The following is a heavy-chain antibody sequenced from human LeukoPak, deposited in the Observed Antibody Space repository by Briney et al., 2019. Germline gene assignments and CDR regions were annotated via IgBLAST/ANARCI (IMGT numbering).Heavy chain of an antibody. Sequence: ASVKVSCKASGYTFTSYDINWVRQATGQGLEWMGWMNPNSGNTGYAQKFQGRVSMTSNTSISTAYMELSSLRSEDTAVYYCARVHPTVRGPDYWGQGTLVTVSS. D-gene: IGHD3-10*01. V-gene: IGHV1-8*01. CDR1: GYTFTSYD. CDR2: MNPNSGNT. J-gene: IGHJ4*02. CDR3: ARVHPTVRGPDY.